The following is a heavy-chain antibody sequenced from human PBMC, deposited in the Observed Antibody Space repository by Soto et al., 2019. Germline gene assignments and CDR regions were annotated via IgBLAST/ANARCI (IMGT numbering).Heavy chain of an antibody. Sequence: GGSLRLSCAASGFTFSSYSMNWVRQAPGKGLEWVSYISSSSSTIYYADSVKGRFTISRDNAKNSLYLQMNSLRDEDTAVYYCAREPYREGTQLVRVGWFDPWGQGTLVTVSS. CDR3: AREPYREGTQLVRVGWFDP. J-gene: IGHJ5*02. D-gene: IGHD6-13*01. CDR1: GFTFSSYS. V-gene: IGHV3-48*02. CDR2: ISSSSSTI.